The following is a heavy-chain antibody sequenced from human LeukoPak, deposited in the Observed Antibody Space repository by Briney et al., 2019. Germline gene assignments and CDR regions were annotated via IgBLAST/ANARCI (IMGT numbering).Heavy chain of an antibody. Sequence: SETLSLTCAVYGASFSGYYWSWIRQPPGKGLEWIGEINHSGSTNYNPSLKSRVTISVDTSKNQFSLKLSSVTAADTAVYYCARAPDSREGMDVWGQGTTVTVSS. CDR1: GASFSGYY. CDR3: ARAPDSREGMDV. D-gene: IGHD3-22*01. J-gene: IGHJ6*02. V-gene: IGHV4-34*01. CDR2: INHSGST.